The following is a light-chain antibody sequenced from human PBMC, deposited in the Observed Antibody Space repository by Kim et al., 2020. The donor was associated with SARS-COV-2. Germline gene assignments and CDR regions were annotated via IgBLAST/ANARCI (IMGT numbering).Light chain of an antibody. Sequence: ESVGDRVTITCRASQDIRNDLGWYQQSPGRAPKRLIYGASSLQSGVPSRFSGSGSGTEFTLTISSLQSEDFATYFCLQHNSYPITFGQGTRLEIK. CDR2: GAS. CDR1: QDIRND. CDR3: LQHNSYPIT. J-gene: IGKJ5*01. V-gene: IGKV1-17*01.